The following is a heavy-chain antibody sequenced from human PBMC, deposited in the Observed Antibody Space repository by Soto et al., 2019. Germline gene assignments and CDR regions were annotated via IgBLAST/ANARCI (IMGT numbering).Heavy chain of an antibody. D-gene: IGHD1-26*01. J-gene: IGHJ4*02. CDR2: IHWDDDA. CDR1: GVSLSTSGGR. CDR3: AHFLQEFFDYSGRVAAQNALFFDN. Sequence: SGPTLVNPTHTLTLTCTVSGVSLSTSGGRVGWIRQPPGKALEWLTVIHWDDDARYSPSLKRRLTTTRDTSKSQVVLTLTNMDDVGKPTYGFAHFLQEFFDYSGRVAAQNALFFDNWGQGTLVTVSS. V-gene: IGHV2-5*02.